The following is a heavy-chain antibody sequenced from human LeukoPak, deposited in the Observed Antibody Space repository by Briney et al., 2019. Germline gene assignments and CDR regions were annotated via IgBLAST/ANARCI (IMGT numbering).Heavy chain of an antibody. CDR3: APNSPNDFWSGYYTGFWFDP. CDR2: ISAYNGNT. J-gene: IGHJ5*02. Sequence: ASVKVSCKASGYTFTSYGISWVRQAPGQGLEWMGWISAYNGNTNYAQKLQGRVTMTTDTSTSTAYMELRSLRSDDTAVYYCAPNSPNDFWSGYYTGFWFDPWGQGTLVTVSS. CDR1: GYTFTSYG. V-gene: IGHV1-18*01. D-gene: IGHD3-3*01.